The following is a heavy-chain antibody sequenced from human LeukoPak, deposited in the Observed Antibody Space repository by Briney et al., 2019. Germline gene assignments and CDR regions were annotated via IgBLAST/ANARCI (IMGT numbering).Heavy chain of an antibody. CDR1: GGSISSSSYY. D-gene: IGHD5-18*01. CDR2: IYYSGST. CDR3: ASLKWIQLWLRGAFDI. V-gene: IGHV4-39*01. J-gene: IGHJ3*02. Sequence: SETLSLTCTVSGGSISSSSYYWGWIRQPPGKGLEWIGSIYYSGSTYYNPSLKSRVTISVGTSKNQFSLKLSSVTAADTAVYYCASLKWIQLWLRGAFDIWGQGTMVTVSS.